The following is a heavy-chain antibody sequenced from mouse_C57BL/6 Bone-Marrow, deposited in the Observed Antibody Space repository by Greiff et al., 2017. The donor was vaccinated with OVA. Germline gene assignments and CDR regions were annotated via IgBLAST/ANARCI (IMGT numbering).Heavy chain of an antibody. CDR3: ARAGGNGDAMDY. CDR1: GYSITSGYD. J-gene: IGHJ4*01. D-gene: IGHD2-1*01. V-gene: IGHV3-1*01. Sequence: EVKVVESGPGMVKPSQSLSLTCTVTGYSITSGYDWHWIRHFPGNKLEWMGYISYSGSTNYNPSLKSRISITHDTSKNHFFLKLNSVTTEDTATYYCARAGGNGDAMDYWGQGTSVTVSS. CDR2: ISYSGST.